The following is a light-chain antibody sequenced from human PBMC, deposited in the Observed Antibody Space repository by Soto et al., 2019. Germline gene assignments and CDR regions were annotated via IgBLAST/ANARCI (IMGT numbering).Light chain of an antibody. CDR1: SSDVGNYKY. Sequence: QSVLTQPASVSGSPGQSINISCTGPSSDVGNYKYVSWYQQHPGKAPKLMIYEVSNRPSGVSNRFSGSKSGNTASLTISGLQAEDETDYYCFSYTSSGTYVFGTGTKVTVL. V-gene: IGLV2-14*01. J-gene: IGLJ1*01. CDR3: FSYTSSGTYV. CDR2: EVS.